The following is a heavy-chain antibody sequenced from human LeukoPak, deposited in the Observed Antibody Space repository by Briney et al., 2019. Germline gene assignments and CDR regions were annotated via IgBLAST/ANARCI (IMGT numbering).Heavy chain of an antibody. Sequence: ASVKVSCKVSGYTLTELSMHWVRQAPGKGLEWMGGFDPEDGETIYAQKFQGRVTMTEDTSTDTAYMELSSLRSEDTAVYYCATGLYYDILTGYSDRGQGTLVTVSS. CDR2: FDPEDGET. J-gene: IGHJ4*02. CDR3: ATGLYYDILTGYSD. V-gene: IGHV1-24*01. CDR1: GYTLTELS. D-gene: IGHD3-9*01.